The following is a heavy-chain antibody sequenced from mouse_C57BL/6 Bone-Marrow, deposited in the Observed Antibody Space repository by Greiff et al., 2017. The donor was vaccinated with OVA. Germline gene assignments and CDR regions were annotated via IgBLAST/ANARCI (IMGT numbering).Heavy chain of an antibody. CDR2: ISDGGSYT. J-gene: IGHJ3*01. CDR3: ARDSAYYSNYAWLAY. D-gene: IGHD2-5*01. CDR1: GFTFSSYA. Sequence: EVKLVESGGGLVKPGGSLKLSCAASGFTFSSYAMSWVRQTPEKRLEWVATISDGGSYTYYPDNVKGRFTISRDNAKNNLYLQMSHLKSEDTAMYYCARDSAYYSNYAWLAYWGQGTLVTVSA. V-gene: IGHV5-4*01.